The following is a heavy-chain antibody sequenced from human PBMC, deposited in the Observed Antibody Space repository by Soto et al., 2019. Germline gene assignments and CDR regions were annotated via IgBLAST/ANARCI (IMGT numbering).Heavy chain of an antibody. Sequence: SETLSLTCAVSGDSIGSSNWWSWVRQPPGKGLEWIGEIYHSGATNYSPSLKSRVTISLDMSNNQFSLSLTSVTAADTAVYYCARLGNYYQSLDPWGPGTLVTVSS. J-gene: IGHJ5*02. V-gene: IGHV4-4*02. CDR3: ARLGNYYQSLDP. CDR1: GDSIGSSNW. CDR2: IYHSGAT. D-gene: IGHD4-4*01.